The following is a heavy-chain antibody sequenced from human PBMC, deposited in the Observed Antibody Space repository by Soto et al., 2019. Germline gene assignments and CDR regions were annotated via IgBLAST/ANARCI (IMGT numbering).Heavy chain of an antibody. CDR3: AGREEEAVTASEGNWFDP. D-gene: IGHD2-21*02. V-gene: IGHV4-59*01. J-gene: IGHJ5*02. Sequence: KTSETLSLTCDVSGDSPSIYYWNWIRQPPGGGLEWIGRTHNSGHSVYNPSLRGRLTVSLDTSKHQLSLKLTSVNAADTAVYYCAGREEEAVTASEGNWFDPWSQGTLVTVSS. CDR1: GDSPSIYY. CDR2: THNSGHS.